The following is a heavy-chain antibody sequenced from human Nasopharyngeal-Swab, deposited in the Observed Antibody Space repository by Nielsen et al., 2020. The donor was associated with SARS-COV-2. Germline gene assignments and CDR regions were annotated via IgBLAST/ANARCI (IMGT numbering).Heavy chain of an antibody. D-gene: IGHD1-26*01. CDR1: GFTFSSYA. CDR2: ISYDGSNK. CDR3: ARPYSGSYWSYFDY. Sequence: GGSLRLSCAASGFTFSSYAMHWVRQAPGKGLEWVAVISYDGSNKYYADSVKGRFTISRDNSKNTLYLQMNSLRAEDTAVYYCARPYSGSYWSYFDYWGQGTPVTVSS. J-gene: IGHJ4*02. V-gene: IGHV3-30-3*01.